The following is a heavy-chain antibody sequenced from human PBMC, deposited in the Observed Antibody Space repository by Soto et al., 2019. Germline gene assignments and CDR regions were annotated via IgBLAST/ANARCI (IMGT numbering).Heavy chain of an antibody. Sequence: TSETLSLTCTVSGGSISSGDYYWSWIRQPPGKGLEWIGYIYYSGSTYYNPSLKSRVTISVDTSKNQFSLKLSSVTAADTAVYYCAREPKYCSGGSCYLSGLDYWGQGTLVTVSS. CDR2: IYYSGST. V-gene: IGHV4-30-4*01. CDR3: AREPKYCSGGSCYLSGLDY. D-gene: IGHD2-15*01. J-gene: IGHJ4*02. CDR1: GGSISSGDYY.